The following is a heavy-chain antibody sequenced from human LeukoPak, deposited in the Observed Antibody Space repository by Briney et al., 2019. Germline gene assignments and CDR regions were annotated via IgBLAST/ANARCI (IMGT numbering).Heavy chain of an antibody. CDR1: GDSVSSNSAT. V-gene: IGHV6-1*01. D-gene: IGHD6-13*01. Sequence: SQTLSLPCAISGDSVSSNSATWNWITQSPSRGLEWLGGTYYRSKWYNEYAVSVKSRITINPDTSKNQFSLQVNSVTPEDTAVYYCAGSHSSTWYPDCWGQGTLVTVSS. J-gene: IGHJ4*02. CDR2: TYYRSKWYN. CDR3: AGSHSSTWYPDC.